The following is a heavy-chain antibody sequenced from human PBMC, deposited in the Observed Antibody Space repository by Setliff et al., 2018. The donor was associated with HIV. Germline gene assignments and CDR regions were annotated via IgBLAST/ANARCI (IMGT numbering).Heavy chain of an antibody. Sequence: ASVKVSCKASGYTFNSYLVYWVRQAPGQRLEWMGWIHPGDDNREYSQRFQGRLTMTRDTSASMVYMELSSLTSEDTAVYFCARFSSVYAAIDNWGPGTLVTVSS. V-gene: IGHV1-3*01. CDR1: GYTFNSYL. J-gene: IGHJ4*02. D-gene: IGHD2-2*01. CDR2: IHPGDDNR. CDR3: ARFSSVYAAIDN.